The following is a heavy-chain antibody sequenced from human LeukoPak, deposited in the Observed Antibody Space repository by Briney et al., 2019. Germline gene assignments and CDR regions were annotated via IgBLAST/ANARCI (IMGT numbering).Heavy chain of an antibody. CDR2: IYSDDNT. CDR1: GFTVSSSY. V-gene: IGHV3-66*01. CDR3: ARTEYPRYYFDY. Sequence: GGSLRLSCAASGFTVSSSYMSWVRQAQGKGLEGVSVIYSDDNTYYADSVKGRFTISRDNSKNTLYLQMKSLGAEDTAVYYCARTEYPRYYFDYWGQGTLVTVSS. D-gene: IGHD2/OR15-2a*01. J-gene: IGHJ4*02.